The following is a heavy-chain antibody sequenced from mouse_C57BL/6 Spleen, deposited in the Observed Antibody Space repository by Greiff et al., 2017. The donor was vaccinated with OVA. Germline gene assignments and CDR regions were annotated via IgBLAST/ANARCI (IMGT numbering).Heavy chain of an antibody. J-gene: IGHJ1*03. D-gene: IGHD1-1*01. Sequence: VQRVESGPELVKPGASVKISCKASGYAFSSSWMNWVKQRPGKGLEWIGRIYPGDGDTNYNGKFKGKATLTADKSSSTAYMQLSSLTSEDSAVYFCASSITTVVARYFDVWGTGTTVTVSS. CDR3: ASSITTVVARYFDV. CDR1: GYAFSSSW. CDR2: IYPGDGDT. V-gene: IGHV1-82*01.